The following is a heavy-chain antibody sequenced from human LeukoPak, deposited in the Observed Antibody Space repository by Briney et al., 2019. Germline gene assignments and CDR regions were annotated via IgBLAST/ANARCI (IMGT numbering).Heavy chain of an antibody. CDR1: GFTFSSYE. Sequence: GGSLRLSCAASGFTFSSYEMNWVRQAPGKGLEWVSILYSAGATYYADSVKGRFTISRDNSKNTLYLQMNSLRVEDTAVYYCASGGTGARKFYSDPFHYWGQGTLVTVSS. D-gene: IGHD2-15*01. J-gene: IGHJ4*02. CDR2: LYSAGAT. CDR3: ASGGTGARKFYSDPFHY. V-gene: IGHV3-53*01.